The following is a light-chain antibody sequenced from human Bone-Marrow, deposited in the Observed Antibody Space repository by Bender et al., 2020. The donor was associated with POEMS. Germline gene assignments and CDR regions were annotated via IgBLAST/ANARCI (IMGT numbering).Light chain of an antibody. J-gene: IGLJ1*01. V-gene: IGLV1-44*01. Sequence: QSVLTQPPSASGTPGQRVTISCSGSSSNIGTNPVNWYQQLPGTAPKLLIYINNQRPSGVSNRFSGSKSGNTASLTISGLQAEDETDYYCCSYGGASTPIVFGTGTKVTVL. CDR2: INN. CDR1: SSNIGTNP. CDR3: CSYGGASTPIV.